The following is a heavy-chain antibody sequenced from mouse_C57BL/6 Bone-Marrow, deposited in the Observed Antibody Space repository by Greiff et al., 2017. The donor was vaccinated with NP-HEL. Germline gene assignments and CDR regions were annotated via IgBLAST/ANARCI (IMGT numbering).Heavy chain of an antibody. V-gene: IGHV5-2*01. D-gene: IGHD2-5*01. Sequence: EVHLVESGGGLVQPGESLKLSCESNEYEFPSHAMSWVRKTPEKRLELVAAINSDGGSPSYPDTMERRFIISSDNTKKTLYLQMSSLRSEDTALYYGARHGLVTPWFAYWGQGTLVTVSA. CDR3: ARHGLVTPWFAY. J-gene: IGHJ3*01. CDR2: INSDGGSP. CDR1: EYEFPSHA.